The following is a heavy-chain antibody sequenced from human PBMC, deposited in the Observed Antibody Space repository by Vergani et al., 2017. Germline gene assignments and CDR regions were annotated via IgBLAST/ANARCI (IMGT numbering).Heavy chain of an antibody. CDR2: ISAYNGNT. Sequence: QVQLVQSGAEVKKPGASVKVSCKASGYTFTSYGISWVRQAPGQGLEWMGWISAYNGNTNYAQKLQGRVTMTTDTSTSTAYMELRSLRSDDTAVYYCAGDQYSSGWYQSLAFDYWGQGTLVTVSS. V-gene: IGHV1-18*01. D-gene: IGHD6-19*01. J-gene: IGHJ4*02. CDR3: AGDQYSSGWYQSLAFDY. CDR1: GYTFTSYG.